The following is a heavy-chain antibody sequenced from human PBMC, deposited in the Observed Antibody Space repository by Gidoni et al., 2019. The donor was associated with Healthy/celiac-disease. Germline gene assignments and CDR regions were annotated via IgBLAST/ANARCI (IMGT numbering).Heavy chain of an antibody. CDR2: ISSSSSYI. J-gene: IGHJ4*02. Sequence: EVQLVESGGGLVKPGGSLRLSCAASGFTFSSYSMNWVRQAPGKGMEWVSSISSSSSYIYYADSVKGRFTISRDNAKNSLYLQMNSLRAEDTAVYYCARDRGETYCGGDCYSRFGYWGQGTLVTVSS. CDR3: ARDRGETYCGGDCYSRFGY. V-gene: IGHV3-21*01. CDR1: GFTFSSYS. D-gene: IGHD2-21*02.